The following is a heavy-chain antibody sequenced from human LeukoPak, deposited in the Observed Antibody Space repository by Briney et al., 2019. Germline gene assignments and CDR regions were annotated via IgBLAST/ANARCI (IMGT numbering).Heavy chain of an antibody. CDR2: IKSKTDGGTT. CDR3: TTEPAGIAAAGTS. J-gene: IGHJ4*02. V-gene: IGHV3-15*01. Sequence: PGGSLRLSCAASGFTVSSNYMSWVRQAPGKGLEWVGRIKSKTDGGTTDYAAPVKGRFTISRDDSKNTLYLQMNSLKTEDTAVYYCTTEPAGIAAAGTSWGQGTLVTVSS. CDR1: GFTVSSNY. D-gene: IGHD6-13*01.